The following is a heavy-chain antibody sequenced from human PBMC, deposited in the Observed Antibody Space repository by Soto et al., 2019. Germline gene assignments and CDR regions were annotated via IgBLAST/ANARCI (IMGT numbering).Heavy chain of an antibody. D-gene: IGHD3-3*01. CDR2: IKSKTDGGTT. CDR1: GFTFSNAW. V-gene: IGHV3-15*01. Sequence: GGSLRLSCAASGFTFSNAWMSWVRQAPGKGLEWVGRIKSKTDGGTTDYAAPVKGRFTISRDDSKNTLYLQMNSLKTEDTAVYYCTTVYYDFWSGYFDAFDIWGQGTMVTVSS. J-gene: IGHJ3*02. CDR3: TTVYYDFWSGYFDAFDI.